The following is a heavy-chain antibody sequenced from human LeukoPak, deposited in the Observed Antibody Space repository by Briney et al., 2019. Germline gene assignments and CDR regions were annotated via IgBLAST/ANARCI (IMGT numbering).Heavy chain of an antibody. CDR3: AKEEDSSSWYGDAFDI. D-gene: IGHD6-13*01. V-gene: IGHV3-23*01. CDR2: ISGSGGST. J-gene: IGHJ3*02. Sequence: GGSLRLSCAASGFTFSNYAMSWVRQAPGKGLEWVSAISGSGGSTYYADSVQGRFTISRDNSKNTLYLQMNSLRAEDTAVYYCAKEEDSSSWYGDAFDIWGQGTMVTVSS. CDR1: GFTFSNYA.